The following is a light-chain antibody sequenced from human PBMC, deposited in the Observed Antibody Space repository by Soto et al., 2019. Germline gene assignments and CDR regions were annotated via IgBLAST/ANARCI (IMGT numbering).Light chain of an antibody. CDR3: QQRLNWPPG. Sequence: EIFLTQSPDTLSLSPGERATLSCRASQSVXXXIAWYQQRPGQAPRLLIYDASNRATGVPARFSGSGSGTDFTLTISDLEPADFGLYYCQQRLNWPPGFGQGTKVEIK. CDR2: DAS. J-gene: IGKJ1*01. V-gene: IGKV3-11*01. CDR1: QSVXXX.